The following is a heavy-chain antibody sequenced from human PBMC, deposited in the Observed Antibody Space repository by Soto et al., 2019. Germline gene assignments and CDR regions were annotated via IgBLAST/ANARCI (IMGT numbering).Heavy chain of an antibody. J-gene: IGHJ5*02. Sequence: ASVKVSCKASGYTFTSYDSNWVRQATGQGIEWMGWMSPNSGNTSYAQKFQGRVTMTRNTSISTAYMELSSLRSEDTAVYYCARNTGATINWFDPWGQGTQVTVSS. V-gene: IGHV1-8*01. CDR2: MSPNSGNT. CDR3: ARNTGATINWFDP. CDR1: GYTFTSYD. D-gene: IGHD1-26*01.